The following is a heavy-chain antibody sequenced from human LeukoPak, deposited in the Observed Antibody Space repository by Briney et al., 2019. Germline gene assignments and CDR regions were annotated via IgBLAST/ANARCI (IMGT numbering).Heavy chain of an antibody. CDR1: GFTVSSNY. V-gene: IGHV3-53*01. J-gene: IGHJ3*02. D-gene: IGHD6-6*01. Sequence: GGFLRLSCAASGFTVSSNYMSWIRQAPGKGLEWVSVIYSGGSTYYADSVKGRFTISRDNSKNTLYLQMNSLRAEDTAVYYCAKDRGGQLVFSSFGAFDIWGQGTMVTVSS. CDR2: IYSGGST. CDR3: AKDRGGQLVFSSFGAFDI.